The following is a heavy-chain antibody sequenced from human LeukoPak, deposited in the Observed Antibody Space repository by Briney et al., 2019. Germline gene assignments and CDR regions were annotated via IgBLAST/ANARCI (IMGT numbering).Heavy chain of an antibody. CDR3: ARVLSSSGYCSGGSCYYFDY. D-gene: IGHD2-15*01. J-gene: IGHJ4*02. CDR1: GASISSYY. Sequence: SETLSLTCTVSGASISSYYWSWIRQPAGKGLEWIGYIYYSGSTNYNPSLKSRVTISVDTSKNQFSLKLSSVTAADTAVYYCARVLSSSGYCSGGSCYYFDYWGQGTLVTVSS. V-gene: IGHV4-59*01. CDR2: IYYSGST.